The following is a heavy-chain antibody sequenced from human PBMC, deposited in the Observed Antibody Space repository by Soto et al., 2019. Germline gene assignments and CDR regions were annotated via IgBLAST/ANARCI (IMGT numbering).Heavy chain of an antibody. Sequence: ASVKVSCKVSGYTLTELSMHWVRQAPGKGLEWMGGFDPEDGETIYAQKFQGRVTMTEDTSTDTAYMELSSLRSGDTAVYYCATIVRGDYVGAFDYWGQGTLVTSPQ. D-gene: IGHD4-17*01. CDR1: GYTLTELS. J-gene: IGHJ4*02. CDR2: FDPEDGET. V-gene: IGHV1-24*01. CDR3: ATIVRGDYVGAFDY.